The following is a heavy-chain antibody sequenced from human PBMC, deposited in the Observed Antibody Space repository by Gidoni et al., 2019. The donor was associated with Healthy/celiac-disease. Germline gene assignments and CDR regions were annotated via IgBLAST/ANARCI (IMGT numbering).Heavy chain of an antibody. Sequence: QLQLQESGPGLVKPSETLSLTCPVSGGSISSSSYYWGWIRQPPGKGLEWIGSIYYSGSTYYNPSLKSRVTISVDTSKNQFSLKLSSVTAADTAVYYCARDPYCGGDCYSGEFDYWGQGTLVTVSS. CDR1: GGSISSSSYY. J-gene: IGHJ4*02. D-gene: IGHD2-21*02. CDR2: IYYSGST. V-gene: IGHV4-39*07. CDR3: ARDPYCGGDCYSGEFDY.